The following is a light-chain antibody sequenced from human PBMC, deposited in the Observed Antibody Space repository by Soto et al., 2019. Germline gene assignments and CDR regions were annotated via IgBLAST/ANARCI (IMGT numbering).Light chain of an antibody. V-gene: IGLV2-18*02. CDR1: SSDVGSYNR. CDR2: EVS. CDR3: CSYTSSTHYV. Sequence: QSALTQPPSVSGSPGQSVTISCTGTSSDVGSYNRVSWYQQPPGTAPKLMLYEVSNRPSGVPDRFSGSKSGNTASLTISGLQAEDEGDYYCCSYTSSTHYVFGTGTKLTVL. J-gene: IGLJ1*01.